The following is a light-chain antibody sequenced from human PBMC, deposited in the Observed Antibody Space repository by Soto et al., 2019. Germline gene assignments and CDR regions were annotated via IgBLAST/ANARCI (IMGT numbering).Light chain of an antibody. CDR1: QSISDS. J-gene: IGKJ1*01. CDR2: DVS. V-gene: IGKV1-5*01. Sequence: DIQMTQSPSTLSASVGDRVTITCRASQSISDSLAWYQQKPGKAPDLLISDVSSLERGVASRFSGSGSGTEFTLTISSMQPDDVATYYCQQYHGYSRTFGQGTKVEI. CDR3: QQYHGYSRT.